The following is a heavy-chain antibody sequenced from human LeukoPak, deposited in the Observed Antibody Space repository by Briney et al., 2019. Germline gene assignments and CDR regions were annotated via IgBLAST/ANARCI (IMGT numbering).Heavy chain of an antibody. D-gene: IGHD2-15*01. CDR3: ASGSGYCGGGTCYTPHFDN. CDR1: GGTFSRFA. J-gene: IGHJ4*02. V-gene: IGHV1-69*05. Sequence: SVKVSCKASGGTFSRFAFSWLRQAPGQGPEWMGGVIPIPKSTNYAQDFQGRPTITTDESTSTVFMELRSLRSDDTAVYYCASGSGYCGGGTCYTPHFDNWGQGALVSVSS. CDR2: VIPIPKST.